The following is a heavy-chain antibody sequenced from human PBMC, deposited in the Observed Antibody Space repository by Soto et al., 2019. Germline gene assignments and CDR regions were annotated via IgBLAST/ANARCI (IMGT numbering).Heavy chain of an antibody. D-gene: IGHD6-13*01. V-gene: IGHV3-9*01. CDR1: GFTFDDYA. CDR2: ISWNSGSI. J-gene: IGHJ4*02. CDR3: AKDRGIAARTANFDY. Sequence: GGSLRLSCAASGFTFDDYAMHWVRQAPGKGLEWVSGISWNSGSIGYADSVKGRFTISRDSAKNSLYLQMNSLRAEDTALYYCAKDRGIAARTANFDYWGQGTLVTVSS.